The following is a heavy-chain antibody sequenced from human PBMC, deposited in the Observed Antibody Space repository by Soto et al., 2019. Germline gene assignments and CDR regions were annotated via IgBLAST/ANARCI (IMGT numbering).Heavy chain of an antibody. CDR2: ISYDGSNK. V-gene: IGHV3-30*18. J-gene: IGHJ3*02. CDR1: GFTFSNAW. D-gene: IGHD1-26*01. Sequence: GGSLRLSCAASGFTFSNAWMSWVRQAPGKGLEWVAVISYDGSNKYYADSVKGRFTISRDNSKNTLYLQMNSLRAEDTAVYYCAKDLGPYWGGSYYLSAFDIWGQGTMVTVSS. CDR3: AKDLGPYWGGSYYLSAFDI.